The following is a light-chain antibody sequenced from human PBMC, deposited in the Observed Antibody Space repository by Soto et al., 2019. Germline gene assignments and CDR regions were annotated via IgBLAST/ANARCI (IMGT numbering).Light chain of an antibody. CDR2: GAS. Sequence: EIVLTQSPGTLSWSPGERATLSCRASQSVTSTYLGWYQQKPGQAPRLLIYGASSRATGIPDRFSGSGSGTDFTLTISRLEPEDFAVYYCQQYGTSPWTFGQGTKVEIK. J-gene: IGKJ1*01. V-gene: IGKV3-20*01. CDR1: QSVTSTY. CDR3: QQYGTSPWT.